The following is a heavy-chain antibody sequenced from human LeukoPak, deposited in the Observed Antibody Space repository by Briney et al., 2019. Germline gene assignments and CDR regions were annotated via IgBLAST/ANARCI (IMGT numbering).Heavy chain of an antibody. D-gene: IGHD6-6*01. CDR2: ISSSSSTR. J-gene: IGHJ4*02. Sequence: GGSLRLSRAASGFTFSSYSMNWVRQAPGEGREWGSYISSSSSTRYYADSVKGRYTISRDNAKTSLYLQMNSLRAEDTAVYYCAREVWGSSSYSDYWGQRTLVTASS. V-gene: IGHV3-48*01. CDR1: GFTFSSYS. CDR3: AREVWGSSSYSDY.